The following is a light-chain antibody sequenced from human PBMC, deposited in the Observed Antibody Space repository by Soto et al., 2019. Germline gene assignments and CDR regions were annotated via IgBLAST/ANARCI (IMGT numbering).Light chain of an antibody. CDR2: WAS. J-gene: IGKJ2*01. CDR3: QQYESTPPT. Sequence: DIVMTQSPDSLAVSLGERATINCKSSQSVLYSSNNKNYLAWYQQSPGQPPKLLIYWASTRESGVPDRFSGSGSGTDFTLTITSLQAEDVAVDYCQQYESTPPTFGQGTKLEIK. V-gene: IGKV4-1*01. CDR1: QSVLYSSNNKNY.